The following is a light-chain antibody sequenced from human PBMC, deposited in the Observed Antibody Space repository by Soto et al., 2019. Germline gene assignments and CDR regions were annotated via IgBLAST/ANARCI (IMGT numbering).Light chain of an antibody. Sequence: QSALTQPASVSGSPGQSITISCTGTSSDVGSYTLVSWYQQHPGKAPKLMIYEGSRRPSGVSNRFSGSKSGNTASLTISGLQAEDEAEYYCCSYAGSFTWVFGGGTQLTVL. CDR1: SSDVGSYTL. V-gene: IGLV2-23*01. CDR3: CSYAGSFTWV. CDR2: EGS. J-gene: IGLJ3*02.